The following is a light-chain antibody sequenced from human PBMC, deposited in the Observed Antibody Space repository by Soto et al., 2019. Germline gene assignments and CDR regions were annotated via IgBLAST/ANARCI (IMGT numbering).Light chain of an antibody. CDR2: GAS. Sequence: EIVLTQSPGTLSLSPGERATLPCRASPSVGSYLAWYQQRPGQAPRLLISGASTRATAIPDRFSGSGSGTDFTLTISRQEPEVSAVYYCQQYGSSLYTLGQGTKLEIK. CDR3: QQYGSSLYT. CDR1: PSVGSY. V-gene: IGKV3-20*01. J-gene: IGKJ2*01.